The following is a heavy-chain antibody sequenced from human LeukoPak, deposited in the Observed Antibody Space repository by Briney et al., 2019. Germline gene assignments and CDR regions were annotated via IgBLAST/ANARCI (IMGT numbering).Heavy chain of an antibody. CDR2: ISYDGSDK. CDR3: ARGQVPSGYGSLDY. D-gene: IGHD5-12*01. V-gene: IGHV3-30*03. J-gene: IGHJ4*02. CDR1: GFTFSTYS. Sequence: PGGSLRLSCAASGFTFSTYSLNWVRQAPGKGLEWVAVISYDGSDKYYADSVKDRFTISRDNSKNTLYLQMNSLGTEDTALYYCARGQVPSGYGSLDYWGQGTLVTVSS.